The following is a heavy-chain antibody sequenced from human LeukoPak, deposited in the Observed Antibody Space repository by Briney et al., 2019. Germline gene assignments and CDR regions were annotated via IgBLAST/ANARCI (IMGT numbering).Heavy chain of an antibody. CDR3: AGXXGDYVNYYYGMDV. CDR1: GYTFTSYD. J-gene: IGHJ6*02. Sequence: ASVKVSCKASGYTFTSYDINWVRQATGQGLEWMGWMNPNSGNTGYAQKFQGRVTMTRNTSISTAYMELSSLRSEDTAVYYCAGXXGDYVNYYYGMDVWGQGTTVTVSS. CDR2: MNPNSGNT. D-gene: IGHD4-17*01. V-gene: IGHV1-8*01.